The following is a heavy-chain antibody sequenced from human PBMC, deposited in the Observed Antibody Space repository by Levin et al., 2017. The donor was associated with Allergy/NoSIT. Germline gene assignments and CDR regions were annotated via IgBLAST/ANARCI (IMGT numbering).Heavy chain of an antibody. CDR1: GFTFNRNG. CDR3: AKESPRVRDFDN. J-gene: IGHJ4*02. CDR2: ISYDGSTK. Sequence: GGSLRLSCGTSGFTFNRNGMHWVRQAPGKGLERVASISYDGSTKYYGDSVKGRLTISRDNRRNTLYLQMNSLRAEDTAGYYCAKESPRVRDFDNWGQGTLVIVSS. V-gene: IGHV3-30*18. D-gene: IGHD3-10*01.